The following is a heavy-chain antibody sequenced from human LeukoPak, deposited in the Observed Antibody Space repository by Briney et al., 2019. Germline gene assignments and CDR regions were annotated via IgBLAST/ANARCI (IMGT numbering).Heavy chain of an antibody. CDR1: GGSISGFH. CDR3: ARLYAGAYTRLDP. V-gene: IGHV4-59*08. Sequence: SETLSLTCTVSGGSISGFHWSWIRQPPGKGLEYIGDVFYSGGTNYNSSLKSRLTISVDTSRNQFSLKLTSVTAADTAVYYCARLYAGAYTRLDPWGQGTLVAISS. CDR2: VFYSGGT. J-gene: IGHJ5*02. D-gene: IGHD3-16*01.